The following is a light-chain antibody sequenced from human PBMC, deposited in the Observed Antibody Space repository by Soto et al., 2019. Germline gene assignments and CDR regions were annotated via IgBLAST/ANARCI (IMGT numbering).Light chain of an antibody. Sequence: PGERATLSCRASQRVSSGYLAWYQQKTGQAPRLLIYGASNRATDIPDRFSGSGSGTDFTLTLSRLQAEDVEVYYCQQYYSIPFTFGQGTRLEIK. J-gene: IGKJ5*01. CDR1: QRVSSGY. V-gene: IGKV3-20*01. CDR2: GAS. CDR3: QQYYSIPFT.